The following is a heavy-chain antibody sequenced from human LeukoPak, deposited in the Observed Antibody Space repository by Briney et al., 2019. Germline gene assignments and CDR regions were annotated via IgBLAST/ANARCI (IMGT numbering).Heavy chain of an antibody. Sequence: PSETLSLTCTVSGGSISSGGYYWSWIRQHPGKGLEWIGYIYYSGSTYHNPSLKSRVTISVDTSKNQFSLKLSSVTAAATAVYYCARNPMTMVTTEGAFDYWAREPWSPSPQ. CDR1: GGSISSGGYY. CDR2: IYYSGST. V-gene: IGHV4-31*03. D-gene: IGHD4-17*01. CDR3: ARNPMTMVTTEGAFDY. J-gene: IGHJ4*02.